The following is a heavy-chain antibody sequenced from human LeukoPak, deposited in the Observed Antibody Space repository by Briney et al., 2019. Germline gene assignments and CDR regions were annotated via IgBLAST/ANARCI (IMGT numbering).Heavy chain of an antibody. Sequence: ASVKVSCKASGYSFTSHYMHWVRQAPGQGLEWMGLINPSGSSTLYAQKFQGRVTMTRDTSISTAYMELSRLRSDDTAVYYCARLSEAYYYDSSGSGFDYWGQGTLVTVSS. CDR1: GYSFTSHY. J-gene: IGHJ4*02. V-gene: IGHV1-46*01. CDR2: INPSGSST. CDR3: ARLSEAYYYDSSGSGFDY. D-gene: IGHD3-22*01.